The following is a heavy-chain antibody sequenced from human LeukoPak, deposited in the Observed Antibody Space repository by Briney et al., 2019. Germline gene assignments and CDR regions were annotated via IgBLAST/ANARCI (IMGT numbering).Heavy chain of an antibody. V-gene: IGHV3-23*01. D-gene: IGHD3-22*01. CDR3: AKRDSSGSYYFDY. Sequence: GGTLRLSCAASGFTFSSYDMSWVRQAPGKGLEWVSTINSYGAYTYYADSVRGRFTISRDNSKNTLYLQMNSLRAEDTAVFYCAKRDSSGSYYFDYWGQGTLVTVSS. CDR2: INSYGAYT. J-gene: IGHJ4*02. CDR1: GFTFSSYD.